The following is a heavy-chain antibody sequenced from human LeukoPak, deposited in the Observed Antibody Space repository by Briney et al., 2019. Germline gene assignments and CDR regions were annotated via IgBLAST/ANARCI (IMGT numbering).Heavy chain of an antibody. V-gene: IGHV3-74*01. CDR1: GFTFSSYW. CDR3: VKVRGRARVGYFDY. J-gene: IGHJ4*02. D-gene: IGHD1-26*01. Sequence: GGSLRLSCAASGFTFSSYWMHWVRQAPGKGLVWVSRINKDGSVIDYAESVKGRFSISRDNAKNTLYLQMNSLRVEDTAIYYCVKVRGRARVGYFDYWGQGALVTVSS. CDR2: INKDGSVI.